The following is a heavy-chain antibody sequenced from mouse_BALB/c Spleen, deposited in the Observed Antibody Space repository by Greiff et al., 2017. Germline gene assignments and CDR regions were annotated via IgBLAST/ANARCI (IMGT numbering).Heavy chain of an antibody. CDR2: ISYDGSN. CDR1: GYSITSGYY. Sequence: EVQLQESGPGLVKPSQSLSLTCSVTGYSITSGYYWNWIRQFPGNKLEWMGYISYDGSNNYNPSLKNRISITCDTSKNQFFLKLNSVTTEDTATYYCARGGYDAMDYWGQGTSVTVSS. J-gene: IGHJ4*01. V-gene: IGHV3-6*02. CDR3: ARGGYDAMDY.